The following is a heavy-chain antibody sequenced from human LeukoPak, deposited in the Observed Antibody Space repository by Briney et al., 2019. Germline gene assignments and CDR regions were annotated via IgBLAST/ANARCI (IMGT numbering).Heavy chain of an antibody. CDR2: IYYSGNT. D-gene: IGHD1-1*01. Sequence: SETLSLTCIVTGGSISSSSYYWGWIRQPLGKGLEWIGSIYYSGNTYYNPSLKSRVTISVDRSNNQFSLKMSSVTAADTAVYYCVRDVSQRRHFDYWGQGTLVTVSS. CDR3: VRDVSQRRHFDY. V-gene: IGHV4-39*07. CDR1: GGSISSSSYY. J-gene: IGHJ4*02.